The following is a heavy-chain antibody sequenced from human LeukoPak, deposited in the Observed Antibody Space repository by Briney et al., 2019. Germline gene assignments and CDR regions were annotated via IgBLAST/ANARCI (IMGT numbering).Heavy chain of an antibody. D-gene: IGHD4-17*01. J-gene: IGHJ3*02. V-gene: IGHV3-30*03. CDR3: ARDHPTVTDAFDI. CDR1: GFTFSSYG. Sequence: PGRSLRLSCAASGFTFSSYGMHWVRQAPGKGLEWVAVISKDGSNQYYADSVKGRFTISRDNSKNTLYLRMSSLRGDDTALYYCARDHPTVTDAFDIWGQGTMVTVFS. CDR2: ISKDGSNQ.